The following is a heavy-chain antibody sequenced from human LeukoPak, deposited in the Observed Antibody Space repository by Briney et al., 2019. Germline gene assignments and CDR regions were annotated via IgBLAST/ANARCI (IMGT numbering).Heavy chain of an antibody. V-gene: IGHV3-30*02. Sequence: GGSLRLSCAASGFTFSIYGMHSVRQGPGTGLEWGSFIRYDGSNKYYADSVKGRFTISRDNSKNILYLQMNSLRAEDTAVYFCARGSATHQYSFDYWGQGTLVTVSS. CDR1: GFTFSIYG. CDR3: ARGSATHQYSFDY. J-gene: IGHJ4*02. D-gene: IGHD2-15*01. CDR2: IRYDGSNK.